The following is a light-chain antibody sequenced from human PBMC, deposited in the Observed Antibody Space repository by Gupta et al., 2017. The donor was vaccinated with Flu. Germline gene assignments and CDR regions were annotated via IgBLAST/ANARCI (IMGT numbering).Light chain of an antibody. CDR2: ATS. J-gene: IGKJ4*01. Sequence: DVQLTQSPSFLSAFVGDRVTITCQASQDIKDHLNWFQHKPGKPPQLLIYATSYLETGVPSRFSGSGSGTDFSFTISRLKPGDTATYYCQQEDDHPIAFGGGTMIEIK. V-gene: IGKV1-33*01. CDR1: QDIKDH. CDR3: QQEDDHPIA.